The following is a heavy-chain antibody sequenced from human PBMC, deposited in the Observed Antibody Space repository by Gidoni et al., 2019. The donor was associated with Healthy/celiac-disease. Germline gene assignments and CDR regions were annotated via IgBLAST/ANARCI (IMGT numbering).Heavy chain of an antibody. V-gene: IGHV1-2*02. J-gene: IGHJ5*02. CDR1: GYPFTGYY. CDR2: INPNSGGT. Sequence: QVQLVQSGAEVKTPGASVKVSCKASGYPFTGYYIHWVRQAPGQGLEWMGWINPNSGGTNYARKFQGRVTMTRDTSISTAYMELSRLRSDDTAVYYCARSHDYSNKGWFDPWGQGTLVTVSS. D-gene: IGHD4-4*01. CDR3: ARSHDYSNKGWFDP.